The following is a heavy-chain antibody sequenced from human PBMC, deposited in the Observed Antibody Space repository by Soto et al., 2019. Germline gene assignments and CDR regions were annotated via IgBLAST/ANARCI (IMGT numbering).Heavy chain of an antibody. J-gene: IGHJ3*02. CDR1: GYTFTSYY. D-gene: IGHD3-22*01. CDR3: ARERSMIVVVIDAFDI. Sequence: QVQLVQSGAEVKKPGASVKVSCKASGYTFTSYYLHWGRRAPGQGLGWLGIINPSGGSTSYAQKFQGRVTMTRDTSTSTVYMELSSLRSEDTAVYYCARERSMIVVVIDAFDIWGQGTMVTVSS. V-gene: IGHV1-46*01. CDR2: INPSGGST.